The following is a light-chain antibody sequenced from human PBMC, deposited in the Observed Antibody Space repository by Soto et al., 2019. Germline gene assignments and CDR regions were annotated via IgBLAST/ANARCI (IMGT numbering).Light chain of an antibody. J-gene: IGKJ2*01. CDR3: QHYDSFPHT. CDR1: QSISSW. CDR2: HAS. Sequence: DIQMTQSPSTLSASVGDRVTITCRASQSISSWLAWYQQKPGKAPKLLIYHASNLESGVPSRFSGSGSGTESTLTISSLQPDDFATYYCQHYDSFPHTFGQGAKLEIK. V-gene: IGKV1-5*01.